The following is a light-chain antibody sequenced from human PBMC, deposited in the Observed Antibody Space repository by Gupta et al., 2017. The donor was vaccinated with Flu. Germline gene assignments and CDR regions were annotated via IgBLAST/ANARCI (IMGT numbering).Light chain of an antibody. V-gene: IGLV1-47*01. CDR1: SSNIGSNY. J-gene: IGLJ1*01. Sequence: QSVLTRPPSASGTPGQRVTISCSGSSSNIGSNYVYWYQQLPGTAPKLLIYRNNQRPSGVPDRFSSSKSGTSASLAISGLRSEDEADYYCAAWDDSLSGFYVFGTGTKVTVL. CDR3: AAWDDSLSGFYV. CDR2: RNN.